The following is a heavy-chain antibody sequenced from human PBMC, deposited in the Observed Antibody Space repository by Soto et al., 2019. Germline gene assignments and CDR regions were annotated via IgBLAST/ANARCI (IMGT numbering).Heavy chain of an antibody. J-gene: IGHJ6*02. CDR2: IYYSGST. CDR3: ARYYGSGSYTAIAVAPLGYYGMDV. V-gene: IGHV4-59*01. Sequence: SETLSLTCTVSGGSISSYYWSWIRQPPGKGLEWIGYIYYSGSTNYNPSLKSRVTISVDTSKNQFSLKLSSVTAADTAVYYCARYYGSGSYTAIAVAPLGYYGMDVWGQGTTVTVSS. D-gene: IGHD3-10*01. CDR1: GGSISSYY.